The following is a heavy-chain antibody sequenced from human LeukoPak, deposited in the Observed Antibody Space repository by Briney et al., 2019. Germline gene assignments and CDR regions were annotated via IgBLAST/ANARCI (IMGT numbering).Heavy chain of an antibody. CDR3: ARDYYQLLSNWSDP. V-gene: IGHV1-18*01. CDR2: ISAYNGNT. J-gene: IGHJ5*02. CDR1: GYTFTSYG. D-gene: IGHD2-2*01. Sequence: ASVKVSCKASGYTFTSYGISWVRQAPGQGLEWMGWISAYNGNTNYAQKLQGRVTMTTDTSTSTAYMELRSLRSDDTAVYYCARDYYQLLSNWSDPWGQGTLVTVSS.